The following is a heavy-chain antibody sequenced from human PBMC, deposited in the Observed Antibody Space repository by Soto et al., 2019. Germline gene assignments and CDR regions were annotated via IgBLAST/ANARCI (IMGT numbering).Heavy chain of an antibody. J-gene: IGHJ6*03. V-gene: IGHV4-31*03. CDR3: ARGEFMVRGYYYYYMDV. Sequence: QVQLQESGPGLVKPSQTLSLTCTVSGGSISSGGYYWSWIRQHPGKGLEWIGYIYYSGSTYYNPSLKSRITLSLDTSKNQFSLNLSSVTAADTAVYYCARGEFMVRGYYYYYMDVWGKGTTVTVSS. CDR2: IYYSGST. CDR1: GGSISSGGYY. D-gene: IGHD3-10*01.